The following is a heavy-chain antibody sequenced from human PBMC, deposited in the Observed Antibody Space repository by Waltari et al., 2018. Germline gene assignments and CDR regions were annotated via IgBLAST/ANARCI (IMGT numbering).Heavy chain of an antibody. D-gene: IGHD5-12*01. CDR1: GYTFTSYA. J-gene: IGHJ4*02. CDR2: INAGNGNT. Sequence: QVQLVQSGAEVKKPGASVKVSCKASGYTFTSYAMHWVRKAPGQRLEWMGWINAGNGNTKYSPKFQGRVTITRDTSASTAYMELSSLRSEDTAVYYCARDSRGGATIIPFDYWGQGTLVTVSS. CDR3: ARDSRGGATIIPFDY. V-gene: IGHV1-3*01.